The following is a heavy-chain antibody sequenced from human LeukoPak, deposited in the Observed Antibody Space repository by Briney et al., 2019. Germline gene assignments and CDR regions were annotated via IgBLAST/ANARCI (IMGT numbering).Heavy chain of an antibody. D-gene: IGHD1-14*01. CDR2: IWYDGSNK. V-gene: IGHV3-33*01. CDR3: ARVALGNPPYYYYYYGMDV. J-gene: IGHJ6*02. CDR1: GFTFSSYG. Sequence: GGSLRLSCAASGFTFSSYGMHWVRQAPGKGLEWVAVIWYDGSNKYYADSVKGRFTISRDNSKNTLYLQMNSLRAEDTAVYYCARVALGNPPYYYYYYGMDVWGQGTTVTVSS.